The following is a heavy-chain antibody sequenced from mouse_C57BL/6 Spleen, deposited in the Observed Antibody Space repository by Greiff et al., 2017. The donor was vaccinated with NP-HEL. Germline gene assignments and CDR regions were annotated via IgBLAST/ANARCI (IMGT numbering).Heavy chain of an antibody. Sequence: EVQLVESGGGLVQPGGSLKLSCAASGFTFSDYYMYWVRQTPEKRLEWVAYISTGGGSTYYPDTVKGRFTISRDNAKNTLYLQMSRLKSEDTAMYYCARGTGPWFAYWGQGTLVTVSA. D-gene: IGHD4-1*01. CDR1: GFTFSDYY. V-gene: IGHV5-12*01. CDR3: ARGTGPWFAY. J-gene: IGHJ3*01. CDR2: ISTGGGST.